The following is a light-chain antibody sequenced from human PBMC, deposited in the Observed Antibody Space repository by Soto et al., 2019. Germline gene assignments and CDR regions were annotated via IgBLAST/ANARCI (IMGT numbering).Light chain of an antibody. CDR3: QSYDNSLKGPHVI. CDR2: GNN. V-gene: IGLV1-40*01. J-gene: IGLJ2*01. CDR1: SSNIGAGFD. Sequence: QSVLTQPPSVSGAPGQRVTISCTGSSSNIGAGFDVHWYRQLPGTAPKLLIYGNNNRPSGVPDRLSGSKSGTSASLAITGLQAEEEADYYCQSYDNSLKGPHVIFGAGTKVTVL.